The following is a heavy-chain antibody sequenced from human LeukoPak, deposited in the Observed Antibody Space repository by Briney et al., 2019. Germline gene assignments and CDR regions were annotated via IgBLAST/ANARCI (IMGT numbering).Heavy chain of an antibody. V-gene: IGHV3-21*01. D-gene: IGHD3-22*01. J-gene: IGHJ3*02. CDR2: ISSSSSYI. Sequence: GGSLRLSCAASGFTFSSYSMNWVRQAPGKGLEWVSSISSSSSYIYYADSVKGRFTISRDNAKNSLYLQMNSLRADDTAVYYCAREGYDSSGYSLDAFDIWGQGTMVTVSS. CDR1: GFTFSSYS. CDR3: AREGYDSSGYSLDAFDI.